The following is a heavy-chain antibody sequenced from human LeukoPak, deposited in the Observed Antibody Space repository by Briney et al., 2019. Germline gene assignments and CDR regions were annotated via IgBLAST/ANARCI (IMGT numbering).Heavy chain of an antibody. J-gene: IGHJ4*02. CDR3: ARGVDNWNDLLNY. D-gene: IGHD1-20*01. CDR2: NNGDGSSS. CDR1: GFTLSSYW. V-gene: IGHV3-74*01. Sequence: GGSLRLSCVVSGFTLSSYWVHWVRQAPGKGLVWVSRNNGDGSSSSFADSVKGRFTMSRDGAKNTLYLQMNSLRAEDTAVYYCARGVDNWNDLLNYWGQGTLVTVSS.